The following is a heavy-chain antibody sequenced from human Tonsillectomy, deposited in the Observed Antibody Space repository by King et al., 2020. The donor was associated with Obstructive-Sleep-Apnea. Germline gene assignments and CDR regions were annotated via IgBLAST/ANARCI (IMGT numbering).Heavy chain of an antibody. CDR1: GFSLSTSGTC. CDR3: ARSRGVTSCYVLAY. V-gene: IGHV2-70*15. D-gene: IGHD2-15*01. Sequence: HVTLKESGPALVKPTQTLTLTCTFSGFSLSTSGTCVSWIRQPPGKALEWLARIEWDDDKYYSTSLKTRLTISKDTSTNQVVLTMTNMDPAATATYFCARSRGVTSCYVLAYCGQGTLVTVPS. CDR2: IEWDDDK. J-gene: IGHJ4*02.